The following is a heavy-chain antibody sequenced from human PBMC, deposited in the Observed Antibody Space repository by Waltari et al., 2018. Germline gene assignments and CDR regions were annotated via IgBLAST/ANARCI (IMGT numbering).Heavy chain of an antibody. CDR2: IYYSGGT. D-gene: IGHD6-6*01. CDR1: GGSISSSSYY. J-gene: IGHJ4*02. V-gene: IGHV4-39*07. Sequence: QLQLQESGPGLVTPSATLSLTCTVPGGSISSSSYYWGWIRQPPGKGLEWIGSIYYSGGTYYNPALKSRVTISVDTSKNQFSLKRGSVTAADTAVYYCARRRLSSSSPIFDYWGQGTLVTVSS. CDR3: ARRRLSSSSPIFDY.